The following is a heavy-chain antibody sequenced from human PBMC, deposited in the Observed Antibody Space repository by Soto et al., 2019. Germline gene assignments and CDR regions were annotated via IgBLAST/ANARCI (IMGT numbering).Heavy chain of an antibody. CDR2: TYYRSKWYN. V-gene: IGHV6-1*01. D-gene: IGHD6-19*01. CDR3: ARDLGIAVAGRTYYYYGMDV. J-gene: IGHJ6*02. Sequence: SQTLSLPCAISGDSVSSNSAAWNWIRQSPSRGLEWLGRTYYRSKWYNDYAVSVKSRITINPDTSKNQFSLQLNSVTPEDTAVYYCARDLGIAVAGRTYYYYGMDVWGQGTTVTVSS. CDR1: GDSVSSNSAA.